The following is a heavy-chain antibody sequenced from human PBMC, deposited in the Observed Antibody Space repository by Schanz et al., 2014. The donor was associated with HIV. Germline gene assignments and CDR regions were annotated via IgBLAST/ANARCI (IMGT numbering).Heavy chain of an antibody. CDR2: ISATSGVT. Sequence: EVQLVESGGGLVKPGGSLRLSCATSGFTLSSFGMHWVRQAPGKGLEWVSEISATSGVTHYAESVMGRFTVSRDPAANSVYLEMKSLRDEDTAIYYCARRPARDLDVWGQGTTVTVSS. V-gene: IGHV3-21*05. CDR3: ARRPARDLDV. CDR1: GFTLSSFG. J-gene: IGHJ6*02. D-gene: IGHD2-21*01.